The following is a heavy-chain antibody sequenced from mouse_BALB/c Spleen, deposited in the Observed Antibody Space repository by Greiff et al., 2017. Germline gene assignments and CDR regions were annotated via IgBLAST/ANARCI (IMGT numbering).Heavy chain of an antibody. CDR3: ARHGYYDGSSYGEMEY. Sequence: QVQLQESGAELVKPGASVKLSCKASGFTFTEYIIHWVKQRSGQGLEWIGWFYPGSGSIKYNEKFKDKATLTADKSSSTVYMELSRLTSEDSAVYFCARHGYYDGSSYGEMEYWGQGASVTVSS. CDR2: FYPGSGSI. CDR1: GFTFTEYI. D-gene: IGHD1-1*01. J-gene: IGHJ4*01. V-gene: IGHV1-62-2*01.